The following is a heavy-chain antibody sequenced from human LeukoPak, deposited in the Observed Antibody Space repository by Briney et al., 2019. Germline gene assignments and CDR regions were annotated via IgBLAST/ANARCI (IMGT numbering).Heavy chain of an antibody. CDR2: ISSSSSNI. J-gene: IGHJ6*02. CDR3: ARSKLIAVADTSPESYFYGMDV. Sequence: GGSLRLSCADSGFTFSTYTMNWVRQAPRKGLEWVASISSSSSNIYYADLVRGRFTISRDNAKNSLYLQMNSLRAEDTAVYYCARSKLIAVADTSPESYFYGMDVWGQGTTVTVSS. D-gene: IGHD6-19*01. V-gene: IGHV3-21*01. CDR1: GFTFSTYT.